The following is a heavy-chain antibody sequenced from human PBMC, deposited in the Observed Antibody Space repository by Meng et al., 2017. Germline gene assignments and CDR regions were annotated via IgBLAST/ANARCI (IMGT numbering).Heavy chain of an antibody. Sequence: TFQRSGPTPVKPTLILSLNSPFSRVSLSTIGVGVGCIRQPPGKALEWLALIYWDDDERYSPSLKSRLTITKDTSTNQVVLTMTNMDPVDTATYYCAHRRDYYGSGNHFDYWGQGTLVTVSS. D-gene: IGHD3-10*01. V-gene: IGHV2-5*02. CDR1: RVSLSTIGVG. J-gene: IGHJ4*02. CDR3: AHRRDYYGSGNHFDY. CDR2: IYWDDDE.